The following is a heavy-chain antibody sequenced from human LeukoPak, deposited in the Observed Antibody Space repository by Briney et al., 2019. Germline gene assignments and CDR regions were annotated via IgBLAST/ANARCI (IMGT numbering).Heavy chain of an antibody. Sequence: GGSLRLSCEASGVTFSSYVMRWVRQAPGKGPEWVSGISGSGGGTYYAGSVKGRFAISRDNSKNTLYLQMNSLRAEDTAVYYCVQEGPRGLAFDIWGQGTKVTVSS. CDR3: VQEGPRGLAFDI. J-gene: IGHJ3*02. CDR1: GVTFSSYV. V-gene: IGHV3-23*01. CDR2: ISGSGGGT.